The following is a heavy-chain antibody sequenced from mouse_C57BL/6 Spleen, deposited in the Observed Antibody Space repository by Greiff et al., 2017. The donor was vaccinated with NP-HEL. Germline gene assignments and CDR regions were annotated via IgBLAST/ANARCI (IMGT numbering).Heavy chain of an antibody. D-gene: IGHD2-2*01. Sequence: EVQLVESGGGLVQPGGSLKLSCAASGFTFSDYGMAWVRQAPRKGPEWVAFISNLAYSIYYADTVTGRFTISRENAKNTLYLEMSSLRSEDTAMYYCARPSTMVTTAFAYWGQGTLVTVSA. CDR3: ARPSTMVTTAFAY. J-gene: IGHJ3*01. V-gene: IGHV5-15*01. CDR2: ISNLAYSI. CDR1: GFTFSDYG.